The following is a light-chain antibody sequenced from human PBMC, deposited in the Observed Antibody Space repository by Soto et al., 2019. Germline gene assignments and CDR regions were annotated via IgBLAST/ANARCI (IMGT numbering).Light chain of an antibody. Sequence: AIQMTQSPSSLSASVGDRVTLTCRASQDIRNDLGWYQQKPGLAPKFLIYAASNLQIGVPSRFSGSGSGRDFTLTITSLQPEDFATYYCQQYNSYSWTFGQGTKVDIK. CDR3: QQYNSYSWT. V-gene: IGKV1-6*01. CDR1: QDIRND. J-gene: IGKJ1*01. CDR2: AAS.